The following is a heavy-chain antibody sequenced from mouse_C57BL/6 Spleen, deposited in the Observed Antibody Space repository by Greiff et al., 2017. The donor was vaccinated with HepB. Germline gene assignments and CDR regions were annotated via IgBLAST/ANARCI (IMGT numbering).Heavy chain of an antibody. CDR2: IDPETGGT. V-gene: IGHV1-15*01. CDR1: GYTFTDYE. D-gene: IGHD1-1*01. J-gene: IGHJ2*01. Sequence: QVQLKQSGAELVRPGASVTLSCKASGYTFTDYEMHWVKQTPVHGLEWIGAIDPETGGTAYNQKFKGKAILTADKSSSTAYMELRSLTSEDSAVYYCTRGITTVVTFDYWGQGTTLTVSS. CDR3: TRGITTVVTFDY.